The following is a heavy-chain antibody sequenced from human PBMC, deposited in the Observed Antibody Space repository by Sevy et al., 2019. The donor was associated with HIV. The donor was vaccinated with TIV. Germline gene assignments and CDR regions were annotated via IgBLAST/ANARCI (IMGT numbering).Heavy chain of an antibody. V-gene: IGHV3-23*01. J-gene: IGHJ4*02. CDR1: GFTFGGYA. CDR3: AKLHVSYCSGATCALDY. D-gene: IGHD2-15*01. CDR2: ISGTGETT. Sequence: GGSLRLSCAASGFTFGGYAMAWVRQAPGKGLESVSAISGTGETTYYTDSVKGRLTVSRDNTNNILYLQMNSLRGEDTAVYYCAKLHVSYCSGATCALDYWGPGTLVTVSS.